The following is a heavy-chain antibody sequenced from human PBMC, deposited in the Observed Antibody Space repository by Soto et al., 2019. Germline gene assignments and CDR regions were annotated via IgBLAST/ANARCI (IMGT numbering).Heavy chain of an antibody. V-gene: IGHV3-30-3*01. J-gene: IGHJ6*02. CDR2: ISYDGSNK. CDR3: ARDRGRLSGYGMDV. D-gene: IGHD3-10*01. Sequence: QVQLVESGGGVVQPGRSLRLSCAASGFTFSSYAMHWVRQAPGKGLEWVAVISYDGSNKYYADSVKGRFIISRDNSKNTLYLQMNSLRAEDTAVYYCARDRGRLSGYGMDVWGQGTTVTVSS. CDR1: GFTFSSYA.